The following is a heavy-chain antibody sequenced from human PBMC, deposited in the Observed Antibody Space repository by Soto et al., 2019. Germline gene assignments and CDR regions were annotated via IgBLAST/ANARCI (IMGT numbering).Heavy chain of an antibody. CDR2: IYYSGST. Sequence: SETLSLTCTVSGGSISSYYWSWIRQPPGKGLEWIGYIYYSGSTNYNPSLKSRVTISVDTSKNQFSLKLSSVTAADTAVYYCARDQTGIAAAGPDTYAFDIWGQGTMVTV. D-gene: IGHD6-13*01. J-gene: IGHJ3*02. V-gene: IGHV4-59*01. CDR1: GGSISSYY. CDR3: ARDQTGIAAAGPDTYAFDI.